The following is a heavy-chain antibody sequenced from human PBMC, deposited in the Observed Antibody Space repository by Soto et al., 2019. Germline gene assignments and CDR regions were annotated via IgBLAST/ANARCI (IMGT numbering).Heavy chain of an antibody. D-gene: IGHD3-9*01. J-gene: IGHJ4*02. Sequence: GGSLRLSCAASGFTFSSYAMSWVRQAPGKGLEWVAVIWYDGSNKYYADSVKGRFTISRDNSKNTLYLQMNSLRAEDTAVYYCARGRYDTPLIYWGQGTLVTVSS. CDR3: ARGRYDTPLIY. V-gene: IGHV3-33*08. CDR2: IWYDGSNK. CDR1: GFTFSSYA.